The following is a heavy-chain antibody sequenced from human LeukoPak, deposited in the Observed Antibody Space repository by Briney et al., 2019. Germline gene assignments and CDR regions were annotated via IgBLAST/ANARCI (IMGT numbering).Heavy chain of an antibody. V-gene: IGHV4-61*02. CDR1: GGSISSGSYY. J-gene: IGHJ4*02. D-gene: IGHD1-14*01. CDR2: IYTSGST. Sequence: SETLSLTCTVSGGSISSGSYYWSWIRQPAGKGLEWIGRIYTSGSTNYNPSLKSRVTISVDTSKNQFSLKLSPVTAADTAVYYCARGGKLALWGQGTLVTVSS. CDR3: ARGGKLAL.